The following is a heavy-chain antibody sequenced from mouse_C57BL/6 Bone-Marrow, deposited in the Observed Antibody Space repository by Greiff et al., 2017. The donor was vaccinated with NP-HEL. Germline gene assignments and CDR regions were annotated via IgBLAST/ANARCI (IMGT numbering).Heavy chain of an antibody. CDR1: GYTFTSYW. J-gene: IGHJ1*03. Sequence: QVQLQQPGAELVKPGASVKMSCKASGYTFTSYWITWVKQRPGQGLEWIGDIYPGSGSTNYNEKFKSKATLTVDTSSSTAYMQLSSLTSEDSAVYYCARGGTMVTTGHWYFDVWGTGTTVTVSS. D-gene: IGHD2-2*01. CDR2: IYPGSGST. CDR3: ARGGTMVTTGHWYFDV. V-gene: IGHV1-55*01.